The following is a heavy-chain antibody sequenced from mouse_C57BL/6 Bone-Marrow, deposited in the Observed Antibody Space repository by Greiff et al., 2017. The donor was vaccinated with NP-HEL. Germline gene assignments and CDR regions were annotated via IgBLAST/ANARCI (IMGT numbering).Heavy chain of an antibody. J-gene: IGHJ3*01. CDR1: GFTFSSYG. CDR2: ISSGGSYT. D-gene: IGHD1-1*01. Sequence: EVQLQESGGDLVKPGGSLKLSCAASGFTFSSYGMSWVRQTPDKRLEWVATISSGGSYTYYPDSVKGRFTISRDNAKNTLYLQMSSLKSEDTAMYYCARPHYYGSSYSFAYWGQGTLVTVSA. CDR3: ARPHYYGSSYSFAY. V-gene: IGHV5-6*01.